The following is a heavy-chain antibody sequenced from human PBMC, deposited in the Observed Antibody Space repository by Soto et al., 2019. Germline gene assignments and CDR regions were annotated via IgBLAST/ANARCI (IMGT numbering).Heavy chain of an antibody. CDR1: GFTLSVDY. CDR2: MSYDGRNQ. J-gene: IGHJ4*02. D-gene: IGHD6-6*01. V-gene: IGHV3-30*18. Sequence: QVQLVDSGGGVVQPGASLRLSCAASGFTLSVDYMRWVRQAPGKGLEWVAVMSYDGRNQYYADPVKCRFTVSRDSSKSTIYLQMNSMRTEDAAVYYCAKGGWYSSSSRSDCWGQGTLVTVSS. CDR3: AKGGWYSSSSRSDC.